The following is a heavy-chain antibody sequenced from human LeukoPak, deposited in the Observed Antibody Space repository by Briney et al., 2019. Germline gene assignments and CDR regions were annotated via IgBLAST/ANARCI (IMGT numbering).Heavy chain of an antibody. V-gene: IGHV1-69*06. CDR2: IIPIFGTA. CDR1: GGTFSSYA. J-gene: IGHJ4*02. D-gene: IGHD5-18*01. CDR3: ARGLRRAMALYYFDY. Sequence: ASVKVSCKASGGTFSSYAISWVRQAPGQGLEWMGGIIPIFGTANYAQKFQGRVTITADKSTSTAYMELSSLRSEDTAVYYCARGLRRAMALYYFDYWGQGTLVTVSS.